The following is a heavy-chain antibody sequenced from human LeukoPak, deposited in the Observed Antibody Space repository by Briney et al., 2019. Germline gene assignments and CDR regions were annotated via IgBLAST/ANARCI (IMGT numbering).Heavy chain of an antibody. J-gene: IGHJ4*02. CDR3: ARGNIAVPGTPYYFEY. V-gene: IGHV1-8*01. Sequence: ASVKVSCKASGYTFSSSDINWARQATGQGLEWMGWMNPNSGNTYYAQRFQGRVTMTRDTSISTAYMEVSSLRSEDTAVYYCARGNIAVPGTPYYFEYWGQGTLVTVSS. D-gene: IGHD6-19*01. CDR1: GYTFSSSD. CDR2: MNPNSGNT.